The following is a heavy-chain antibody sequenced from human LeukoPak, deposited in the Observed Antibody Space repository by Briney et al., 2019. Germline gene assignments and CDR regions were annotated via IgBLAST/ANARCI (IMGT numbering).Heavy chain of an antibody. D-gene: IGHD3-10*01. CDR3: ARHYYGSGSYFV. V-gene: IGHV3-66*04. CDR2: IYSGGST. CDR1: GSTVSSNY. Sequence: GGSLRLSCAASGSTVSSNYMSWVRQAPGKGLEWVSVIYSGGSTYYADSVKGRFTISRDNSKNTPYLQMNSLRAEDTAVYYCARHYYGSGSYFVWGQGTLVTVSS. J-gene: IGHJ4*02.